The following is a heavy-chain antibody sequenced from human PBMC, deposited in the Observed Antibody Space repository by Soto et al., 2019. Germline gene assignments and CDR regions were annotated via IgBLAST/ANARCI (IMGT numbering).Heavy chain of an antibody. J-gene: IGHJ3*02. CDR1: VFTLSDYY. V-gene: IGHV3-11*06. D-gene: IGHD2-2*01. Sequence: XGSLRLSCASSVFTLSDYYMSCIRHSPGKWLEWVSYISSSSTYTNYADSVKGRFTISRDNAKNSLYLQMIGLRAEDTAVYFCAGGRKEPTAIGVAFAIWGQGTMVTVSS. CDR3: AGGRKEPTAIGVAFAI. CDR2: ISSSSTYT.